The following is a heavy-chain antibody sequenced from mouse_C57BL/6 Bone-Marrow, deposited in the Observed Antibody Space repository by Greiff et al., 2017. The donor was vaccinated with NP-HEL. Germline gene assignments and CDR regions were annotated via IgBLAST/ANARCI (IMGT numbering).Heavy chain of an antibody. Sequence: EVHLVESEGGLVQPGSSMKLSCTASGFTFSDYYMAWVRQVPEKGLEWVANINYDGSSTYYLDSLKSRFIISRDNAKNILYLQMSSLKSEDTATYYCARDGVIDLAMDYWGQGTSVTVSS. CDR1: GFTFSDYY. CDR2: INYDGSST. V-gene: IGHV5-16*01. CDR3: ARDGVIDLAMDY. J-gene: IGHJ4*01. D-gene: IGHD2-1*01.